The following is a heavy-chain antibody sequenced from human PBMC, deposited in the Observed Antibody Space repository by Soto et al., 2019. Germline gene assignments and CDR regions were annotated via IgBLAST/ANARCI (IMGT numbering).Heavy chain of an antibody. CDR3: ARDEGGYDILTGYYKAHHFDY. CDR2: IGPHNFTP. CDR1: GYSFTHFY. Sequence: QVQLEQSGAEVTKPGDSVTVSCKASGYSFTHFYIPWVRQAPGPGLEWMGAIGPHNFTPNYAQKFRGRVTLTTEKSTNTAYMDLRRLTSDDTAVYYCARDEGGYDILTGYYKAHHFDYWGQGVPVTVSS. V-gene: IGHV1-18*01. D-gene: IGHD3-9*01. J-gene: IGHJ4*02.